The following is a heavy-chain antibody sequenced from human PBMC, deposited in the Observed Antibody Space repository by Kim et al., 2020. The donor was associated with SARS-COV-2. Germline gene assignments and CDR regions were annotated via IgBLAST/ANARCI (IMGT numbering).Heavy chain of an antibody. CDR2: ISVSGATT. D-gene: IGHD2-2*01. Sequence: GGSLRLSCTASGFTFSSYGMSWVRQGPGKGLEWVSSISVSGATTNYADSVKGRFTVSRDNSKGTLNLQMNSLRAEDTAVYYCATREIRTGYFQHWGRGTLVAVSS. CDR3: ATREIRTGYFQH. CDR1: GFTFSSYG. V-gene: IGHV3-23*01. J-gene: IGHJ1*01.